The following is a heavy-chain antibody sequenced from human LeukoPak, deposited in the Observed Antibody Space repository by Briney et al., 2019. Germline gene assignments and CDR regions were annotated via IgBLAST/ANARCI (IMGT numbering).Heavy chain of an antibody. CDR1: GYSISSGYY. CDR3: ARVETPGDYFDY. V-gene: IGHV4-38-2*01. Sequence: SETLSLTCAVSGYSISSGYYWGWIRQPPGKGLEWIGSIYHSGSTYYNPSLKSRVTISVDTSKNQFSLKLSSVTAADTAVYYCARVETPGDYFDYWGQGTLVTVSS. CDR2: IYHSGST. J-gene: IGHJ4*02.